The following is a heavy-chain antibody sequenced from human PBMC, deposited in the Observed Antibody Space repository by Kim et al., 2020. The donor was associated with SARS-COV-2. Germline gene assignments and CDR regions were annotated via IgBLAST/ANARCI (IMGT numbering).Heavy chain of an antibody. J-gene: IGHJ6*02. CDR2: IDTNTGSP. CDR3: ARVFCSAGVCYSGAHYYSMDV. V-gene: IGHV7-4-1*02. D-gene: IGHD2-15*01. CDR1: GYTFTTYA. Sequence: ASVKVSCKASGYTFTTYAMNWVRQAPGQGLEWMGWIDTNTGSPSYAQAFRGRFDFSLDTSVSTAYLQISSLKAEDTAIYYCARVFCSAGVCYSGAHYYSMDVWGQGTTVTVSS.